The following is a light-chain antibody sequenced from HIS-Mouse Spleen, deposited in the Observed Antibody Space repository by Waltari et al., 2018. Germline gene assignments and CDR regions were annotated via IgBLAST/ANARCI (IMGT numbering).Light chain of an antibody. J-gene: IGLJ2*01. CDR1: NIGSKS. CDR2: DDS. CDR3: QVWDSSSDHVV. Sequence: SYVLTQPPSVSVAPGKTARITRGGNNIGSKSVNWYQQQPGQAPVLVVYDDSDRPPGIPERFSGSNSGNTATLTISRVEAGDEADYYCQVWDSSSDHVVFGGGTKLTVL. V-gene: IGLV3-21*03.